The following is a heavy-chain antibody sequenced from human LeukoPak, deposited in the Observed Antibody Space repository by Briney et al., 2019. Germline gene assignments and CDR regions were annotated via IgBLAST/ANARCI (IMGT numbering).Heavy chain of an antibody. J-gene: IGHJ6*02. D-gene: IGHD2-15*01. Sequence: GGSLRLSCAASGFTFSSYEMNWVRQAPGKGLEWVSYISSSGSTTYYADSVKGRFTISRDNAKNSLYLQMNSLRAEDTAVYYCARDSLVVVVAGPLDYYYYGMDVWGQGTTVTVSS. CDR3: ARDSLVVVVAGPLDYYYYGMDV. V-gene: IGHV3-48*03. CDR1: GFTFSSYE. CDR2: ISSSGSTT.